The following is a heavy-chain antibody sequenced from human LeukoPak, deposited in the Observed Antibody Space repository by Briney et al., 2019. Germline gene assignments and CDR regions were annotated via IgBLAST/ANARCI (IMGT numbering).Heavy chain of an antibody. Sequence: TSETLSVICNVSRGSLSSYFWSWIRQPAGKGLEWIGRVHASGSTNYSPSLRSRVTISLDKSNNHFSSKLTSVPAADPAVYHCARDEDSESGVFGRWGRGIPVIVSS. CDR2: VHASGST. CDR1: RGSLSSYF. CDR3: ARDEDSESGVFGR. D-gene: IGHD2-15*01. J-gene: IGHJ2*01. V-gene: IGHV4-4*07.